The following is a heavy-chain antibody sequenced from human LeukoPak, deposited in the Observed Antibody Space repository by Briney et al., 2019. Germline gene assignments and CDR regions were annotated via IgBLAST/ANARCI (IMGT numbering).Heavy chain of an antibody. J-gene: IGHJ6*03. D-gene: IGHD3-9*01. CDR3: ARESVRWYYDILTGIHYYMDV. CDR1: GDSISTSNYY. Sequence: PSETLSLTCTVSGDSISTSNYYWAWIRQPPGKGLEWIGEINHSGSTNYNPSLKSRVTISVDTSKNQFSLKLSSVTAADTAVYYCARESVRWYYDILTGIHYYMDVWGKGTTVTVSS. V-gene: IGHV4-39*07. CDR2: INHSGST.